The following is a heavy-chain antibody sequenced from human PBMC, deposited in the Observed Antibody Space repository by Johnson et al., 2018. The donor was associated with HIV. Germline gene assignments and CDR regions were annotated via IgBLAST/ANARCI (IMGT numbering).Heavy chain of an antibody. CDR1: GFTVSSNY. CDR2: IKSKTDGGTT. V-gene: IGHV3-15*01. J-gene: IGHJ3*02. D-gene: IGHD6-19*01. CDR3: TTDRGGEIAVAGPDAFDI. Sequence: VQLVESGGCLIQPGGSLRLSCAASGFTVSSNYMSWVRQAPGKGLEWVGRIKSKTDGGTTDYAAPVKGRFTISRDDSKNTLYLQMNSLKTEDTAVYYCTTDRGGEIAVAGPDAFDIWGQGTMVTVSS.